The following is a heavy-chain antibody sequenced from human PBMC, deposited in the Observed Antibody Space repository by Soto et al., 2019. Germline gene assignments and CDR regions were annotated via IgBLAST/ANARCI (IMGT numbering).Heavy chain of an antibody. J-gene: IGHJ4*02. CDR3: CTIFGVVTIDDYFDY. CDR2: ISGSGGST. V-gene: IGHV3-23*01. CDR1: GFTFSSYA. D-gene: IGHD3-3*01. Sequence: GGSPRLSCAASGFTFSSYAMSWVRQAPGKGLEWVSAISGSGGSTYYADSVKGRFTISRDNSKNTLYLQMNSLRAEDTAVYYCCTIFGVVTIDDYFDYWGQGTLVTVSS.